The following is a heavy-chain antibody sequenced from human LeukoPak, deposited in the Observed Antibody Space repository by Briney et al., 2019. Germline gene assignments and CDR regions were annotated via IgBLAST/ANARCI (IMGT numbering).Heavy chain of an antibody. CDR2: ISWNSGSI. CDR1: GFTFDDYA. Sequence: GRSLRLSCAASGFTFDDYAMHWVRQAPGKGLEWVSGISWNSGSIGYADSVKGRFTISRDNAKNSLYLQMNSLRAEDTALYYCAKDCYPRLRLGELSFDYWGQGTLVTVSS. V-gene: IGHV3-9*01. D-gene: IGHD3-16*02. CDR3: AKDCYPRLRLGELSFDY. J-gene: IGHJ4*02.